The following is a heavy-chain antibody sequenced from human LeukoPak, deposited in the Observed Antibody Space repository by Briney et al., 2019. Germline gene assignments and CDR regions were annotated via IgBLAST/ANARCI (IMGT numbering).Heavy chain of an antibody. J-gene: IGHJ2*01. CDR2: ISYDGSNK. CDR3: AKPRAMTTGVGRYFDL. V-gene: IGHV3-30*04. D-gene: IGHD1-1*01. Sequence: PGGSLRLSCAASGFTFSSYAMHWVRQAPGKGLEWVAVISYDGSNKYYADSVKGRFTISRDNSKNTLYLQMNSLGAEDTAIYYCAKPRAMTTGVGRYFDLWGRGTLVTVSS. CDR1: GFTFSSYA.